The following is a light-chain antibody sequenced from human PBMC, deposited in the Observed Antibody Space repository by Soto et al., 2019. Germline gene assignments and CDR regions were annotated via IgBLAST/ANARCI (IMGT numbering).Light chain of an antibody. V-gene: IGKV1-9*01. J-gene: IGKJ5*01. CDR1: QGISSY. CDR2: AAS. CDR3: QQLNSYPIT. Sequence: DIQLTQSPSFLSASVGDRVTITCRASQGISSYLAWYQQKPGKAPKLLIYAASTLQSGVPSRFGGSGSGTEFTLTISCLQPEDFATYYCQQLNSYPITFGRGTRLEIK.